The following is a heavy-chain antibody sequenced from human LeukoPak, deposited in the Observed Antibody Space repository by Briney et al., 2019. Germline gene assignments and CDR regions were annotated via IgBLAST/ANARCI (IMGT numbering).Heavy chain of an antibody. Sequence: PGGSLRLSCAASGFTVSSNEMSWVRQAPGKGLEWVSAIVGSGGSTYYADSVKGRFTISRDNSKNTLYLQMNSLRAEDTAVYYCAKSRAMIVVVALDYWGQGTLVTVSS. CDR3: AKSRAMIVVVALDY. CDR1: GFTVSSNE. J-gene: IGHJ4*02. D-gene: IGHD3-22*01. V-gene: IGHV3-23*01. CDR2: IVGSGGST.